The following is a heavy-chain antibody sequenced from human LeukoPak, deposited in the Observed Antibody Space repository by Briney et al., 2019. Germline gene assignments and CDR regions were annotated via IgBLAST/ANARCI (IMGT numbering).Heavy chain of an antibody. CDR3: AKPLVSDYYDSSGYWGY. CDR1: GFTFSSYA. D-gene: IGHD3-22*01. Sequence: GGSLRLSCAASGFTFSSYAMSWVRQAPGKGLEWVSAISGSGDSTYYSDSVKGRFTISRDNSKNTLYVQMNSLKAEDTAVYYCAKPLVSDYYDSSGYWGYWGQGTLVTVSS. V-gene: IGHV3-23*01. J-gene: IGHJ4*02. CDR2: ISGSGDST.